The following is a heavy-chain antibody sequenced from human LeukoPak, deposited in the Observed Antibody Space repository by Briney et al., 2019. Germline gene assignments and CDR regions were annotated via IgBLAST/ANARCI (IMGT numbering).Heavy chain of an antibody. V-gene: IGHV4-59*02. CDR2: IYHTGST. CDR1: GGSVSDYY. CDR3: ARVGAYCSSTSCYSRQGWFDP. Sequence: PSETLSLTCTISGGSVSDYYWSWIRQSPGKGLEWIGYIYHTGSTSYSPSLKSRVTISVDTSKNQFSLKLSSVTAADTAVYYCARVGAYCSSTSCYSRQGWFDPWGQGTLVTVSS. J-gene: IGHJ5*02. D-gene: IGHD2-2*01.